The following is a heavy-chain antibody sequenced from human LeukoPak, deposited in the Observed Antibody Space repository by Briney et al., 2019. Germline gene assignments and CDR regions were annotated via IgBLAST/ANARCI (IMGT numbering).Heavy chain of an antibody. CDR1: GFTFSNYA. D-gene: IGHD2-21*01. CDR3: AKAPVTTCRGAYCYPFDY. V-gene: IGHV3-30*04. Sequence: GGSLRLSCAASGFTFSNYAIHWVRQAPGKGLEWVAVISHDGSNKYYADSVKGRFTISRDSSKNTLFLQMNRLRPEDAAVYYCAKAPVTTCRGAYCYPFDYWGQGTLVTVSS. CDR2: ISHDGSNK. J-gene: IGHJ4*02.